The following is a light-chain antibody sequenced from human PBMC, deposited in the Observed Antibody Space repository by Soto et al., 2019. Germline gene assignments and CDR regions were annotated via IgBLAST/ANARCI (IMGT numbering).Light chain of an antibody. Sequence: SALTQPASVSGSPGQSITISCTGTSSDVGGYNYVSWYQQHPGKAPKLMIYEVSNRPSGVSNRFSGSKSGNTASLTISGLEAEAEADYYCSSYTSSSTLGVFGGGTKRTVL. V-gene: IGLV2-14*01. CDR1: SSDVGGYNY. CDR3: SSYTSSSTLGV. J-gene: IGLJ2*01. CDR2: EVS.